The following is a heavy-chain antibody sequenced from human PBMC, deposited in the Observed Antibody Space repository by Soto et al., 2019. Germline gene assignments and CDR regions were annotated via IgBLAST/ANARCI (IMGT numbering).Heavy chain of an antibody. V-gene: IGHV1-69*13. CDR3: ARDPMKLGYCSGGSCYAKNYYYYYGMDV. J-gene: IGHJ6*02. CDR2: IIPIFGTA. D-gene: IGHD2-15*01. CDR1: GGTFSSYA. Sequence: SVKVSCKASGGTFSSYAISWVRQAPGQGLEWMGGIIPIFGTANYAQKFQGRVTITADESTSTAYMELSSLRSEDTAVYYCARDPMKLGYCSGGSCYAKNYYYYYGMDVWGQGTTVTVSS.